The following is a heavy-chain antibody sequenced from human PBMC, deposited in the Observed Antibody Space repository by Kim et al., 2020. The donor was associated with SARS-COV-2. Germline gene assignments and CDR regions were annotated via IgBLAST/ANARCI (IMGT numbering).Heavy chain of an antibody. J-gene: IGHJ4*02. CDR3: ARALWFGDFPFDY. CDR2: IYYSGST. V-gene: IGHV4-31*03. CDR1: GGSISSGGYY. D-gene: IGHD3-10*01. Sequence: TLSLTCTVSGGSISSGGYYWSWIRQHPGKGLEWIGYIYYSGSTYYNPSLKSRVTISVETSKNQFSLKLSSVTAADTAVYYCARALWFGDFPFDYWGQGTLVTVSS.